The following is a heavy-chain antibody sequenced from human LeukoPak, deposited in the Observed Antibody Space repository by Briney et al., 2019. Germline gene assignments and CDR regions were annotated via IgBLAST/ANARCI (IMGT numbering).Heavy chain of an antibody. CDR2: INPSGGST. CDR1: GYTFTSYY. D-gene: IGHD1-26*01. Sequence: RASVKVSCKASGYTFTSYYMHWVRQAPGQGLEWMEIINPSGGSTSYAQKFQGRVTMTRDTSTSTVYMELSSLRSEDTAVYYCARDGGDLLRVDYWGQGTQVTVSS. CDR3: ARDGGDLLRVDY. J-gene: IGHJ4*02. V-gene: IGHV1-46*01.